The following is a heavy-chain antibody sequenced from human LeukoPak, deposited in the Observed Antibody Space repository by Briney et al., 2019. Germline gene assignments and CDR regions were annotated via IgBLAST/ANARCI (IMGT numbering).Heavy chain of an antibody. J-gene: IGHJ4*02. V-gene: IGHV3-21*01. Sequence: GGSLRLSCVASGFTFSSYTMNWVRQAPGRGLEWVSFISSGSSHIYYADSVTGRFTISRDNAKNSLYLQMNSLRAEDTALYCCARDVNRGFDYWGQGTLVTVSS. CDR2: ISSGSSHI. D-gene: IGHD3-16*02. CDR1: GFTFSSYT. CDR3: ARDVNRGFDY.